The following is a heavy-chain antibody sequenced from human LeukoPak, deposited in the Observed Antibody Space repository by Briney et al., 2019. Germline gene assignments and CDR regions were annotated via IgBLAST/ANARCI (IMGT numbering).Heavy chain of an antibody. J-gene: IGHJ6*02. Sequence: PGGSLRLSCAASGFTFSDYYMSWLRLAPGKGLEWLSYISTSAGTIYYADSVKGRFTISRDNAKNSLYLQMNSLRAEDTAVYYCARYYHISRRFDPWGQGTTVTVSS. CDR1: GFTFSDYY. CDR3: ARYYHISRRFDP. CDR2: ISTSAGTI. D-gene: IGHD3-9*01. V-gene: IGHV3-11*01.